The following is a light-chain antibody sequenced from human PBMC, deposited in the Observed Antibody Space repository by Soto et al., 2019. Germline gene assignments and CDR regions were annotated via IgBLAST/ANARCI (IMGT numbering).Light chain of an antibody. CDR3: QTWGTGTLV. Sequence: QSALTQSPSASASLGASVKLTCTLSSGHSSYAIAWHQQQPEKGPRYLMKLHSDGGHTKGDRIPDRFSGSSSGTERYLTISSLQSEDEADYYCQTWGTGTLVFGGGTKLTVL. CDR1: SGHSSYA. CDR2: LHSDGGH. V-gene: IGLV4-69*01. J-gene: IGLJ2*01.